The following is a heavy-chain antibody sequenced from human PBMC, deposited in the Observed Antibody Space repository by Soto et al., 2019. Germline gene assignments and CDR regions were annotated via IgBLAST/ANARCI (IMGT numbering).Heavy chain of an antibody. D-gene: IGHD2-8*02. J-gene: IGHJ6*02. CDR1: GDTFSTYT. Sequence: QVQLVQSGAEVKKPGSSVKVSCKASGDTFSTYTITWVRQAPGQGLEWMGGIIPRSGTSNYAQKFQGRVTITAVDSTRTAYMELSSLRAEDTAVYYCAREGLVFGPSTVNSDHYYDAMDVWGQGTTVTVSS. V-gene: IGHV1-69*12. CDR3: AREGLVFGPSTVNSDHYYDAMDV. CDR2: IIPRSGTS.